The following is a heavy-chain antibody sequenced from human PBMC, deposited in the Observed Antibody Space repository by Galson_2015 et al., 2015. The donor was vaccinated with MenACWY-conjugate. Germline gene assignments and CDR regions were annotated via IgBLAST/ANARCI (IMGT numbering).Heavy chain of an antibody. CDR1: GFTFSSYV. D-gene: IGHD3-3*01. Sequence: SLRLSCAASGFTFSSYVMHWVRQAPGKGLEWVAVISEDGNNKNYADSVKGRFTISRDNSKNTLYLQVNTLRAEDTAVYYCAREGNDYDFWSTYYYYFDYWGQGTLVTVSS. CDR3: AREGNDYDFWSTYYYYFDY. J-gene: IGHJ4*02. V-gene: IGHV3-30-3*01. CDR2: ISEDGNNK.